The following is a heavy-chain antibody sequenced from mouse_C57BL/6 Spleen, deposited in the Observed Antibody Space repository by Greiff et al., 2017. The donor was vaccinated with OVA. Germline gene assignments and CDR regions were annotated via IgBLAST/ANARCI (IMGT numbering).Heavy chain of an antibody. CDR3: ARDGSSYVSPY. V-gene: IGHV1-52*01. J-gene: IGHJ2*01. CDR2: IDPSDSET. D-gene: IGHD1-1*01. CDR1: GYTFTSYW. Sequence: QVQLQQPGAELVRPGSSVKLSCKASGYTFTSYWMHWVKQRPIQGLEWIGNIDPSDSETHYNQKFKDKATLTVDKSSSTAYMQLSSLTSEDSAVYYCARDGSSYVSPYWGQGTTLTVSS.